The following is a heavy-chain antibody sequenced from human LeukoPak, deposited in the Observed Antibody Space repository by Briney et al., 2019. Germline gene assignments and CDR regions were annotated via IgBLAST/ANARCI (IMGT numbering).Heavy chain of an antibody. V-gene: IGHV1-18*01. CDR1: GYTFTRYG. J-gene: IGHJ4*02. CDR2: ISAYNGNT. Sequence: GASVKVSCKVSGYTFTRYGISWVRQAPGQGLEWMGWISAYNGNTNYEQKLQGRVTMTTDTSTSIAYMELRSLRSDDTAVYYCARDLGPYYYDSSGYFLPSFDYWGQGTLVTVSS. CDR3: ARDLGPYYYDSSGYFLPSFDY. D-gene: IGHD3-22*01.